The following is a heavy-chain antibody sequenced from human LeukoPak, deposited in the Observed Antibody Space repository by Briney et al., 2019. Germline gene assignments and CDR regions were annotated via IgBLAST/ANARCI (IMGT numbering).Heavy chain of an antibody. CDR1: GYXFSDYY. CDR2: INPSSGGT. D-gene: IGHD5-12*01. CDR3: ATYSAFAGAFDI. J-gene: IGHJ3*02. V-gene: IGHV1-2*02. Sequence: ASVKVSCKTSGYXFSDYYFHWVRQAPGQGLEWMGWINPSSGGTKNAQKFQGRVTMTRDTSISTGYMELSRLRSDDTAVYYCATYSAFAGAFDIWGQGTMVTVSS.